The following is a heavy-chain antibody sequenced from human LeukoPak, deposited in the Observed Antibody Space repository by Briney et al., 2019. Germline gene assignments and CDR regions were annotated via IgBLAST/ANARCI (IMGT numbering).Heavy chain of an antibody. Sequence: PGRSLRLSCAASGFTFSSYAMHWVRQAPGKGLEWVAVISYDGSSKYYADSVKGRFTISRDNSKNTLYLQMNSLRAEDTAVYYCARGSGYSGYDYFDYWGQGTLVTVSS. CDR3: ARGSGYSGYDYFDY. J-gene: IGHJ4*02. CDR1: GFTFSSYA. V-gene: IGHV3-30-3*01. CDR2: ISYDGSSK. D-gene: IGHD5-12*01.